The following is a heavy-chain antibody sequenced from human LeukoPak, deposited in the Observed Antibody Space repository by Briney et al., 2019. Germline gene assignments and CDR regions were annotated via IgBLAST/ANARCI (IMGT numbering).Heavy chain of an antibody. J-gene: IGHJ3*02. D-gene: IGHD2-15*01. CDR1: GYTFTGYY. CDR2: IIPIFGTA. V-gene: IGHV1-69*06. Sequence: GASVKVSCNASGYTFTGYYMHWVRQAPGQGLEWMGGIIPIFGTANYAQKFQGRVTITADKSTSTAYMELSSLRSEDTAVYYCARVGRQYDDAFDIWGQGTMVTVSS. CDR3: ARVGRQYDDAFDI.